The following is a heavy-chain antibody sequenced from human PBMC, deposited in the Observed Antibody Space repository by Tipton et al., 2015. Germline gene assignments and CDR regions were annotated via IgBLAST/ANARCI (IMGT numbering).Heavy chain of an antibody. D-gene: IGHD3-9*01. J-gene: IGHJ4*02. CDR2: IYHSGST. V-gene: IGHV4-38-2*01. CDR1: GYSISSGHY. CDR3: ACHDYDLLTRDYQTVDY. Sequence: TLSLTCAVSGYSISSGHYWGWIRQPPGKGLEWIGSIYHSGSTYYNPSLKSRVTMSRDTSKNQFSLKLTSVTAADTAVYYCACHDYDLLTRDYQTVDYWGQGTRVTVSS.